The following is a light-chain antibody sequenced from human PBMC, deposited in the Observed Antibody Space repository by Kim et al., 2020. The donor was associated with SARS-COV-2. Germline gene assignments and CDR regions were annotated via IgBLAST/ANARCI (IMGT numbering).Light chain of an antibody. CDR1: QSVSSSY. V-gene: IGKV3-20*01. CDR3: QQYGSSPT. Sequence: EIVLTQSPGTLSLSPGERATLSCRASQSVSSSYLAWYQQKPGQAPRLLIYGASSRATGIPDRFSGSGSGTDFTLTISRLEPEDFAVYYCQQYGSSPTFGQRTKLE. CDR2: GAS. J-gene: IGKJ2*01.